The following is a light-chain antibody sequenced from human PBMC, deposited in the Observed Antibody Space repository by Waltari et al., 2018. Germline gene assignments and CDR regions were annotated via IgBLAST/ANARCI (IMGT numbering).Light chain of an antibody. CDR3: QHYVSLPAT. J-gene: IGKJ1*01. Sequence: EIVVTHSPGTLSLSTGEGDTLPCRTSQSISKYLAWYQQKPGQAPRLLIYHASSRATDIPDRFSGSGSGTDFSLTISRLEPEDFAVYYCQHYVSLPATFGQGTKVEIK. CDR1: QSISKY. V-gene: IGKV3-20*01. CDR2: HAS.